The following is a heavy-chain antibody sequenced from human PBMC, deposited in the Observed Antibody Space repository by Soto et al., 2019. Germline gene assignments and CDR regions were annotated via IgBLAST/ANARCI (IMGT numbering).Heavy chain of an antibody. Sequence: PXESLKISCKGSGYSFTSYWISLVRQMPGKGLEWMGRIDPSDSYTNYSPSFQGHVTISADKSISTAYLQWSSLKASDTAMYYCARPYCTNGVCYTVRPFDIWGQGTMVTVSS. D-gene: IGHD2-8*01. J-gene: IGHJ3*02. CDR2: IDPSDSYT. V-gene: IGHV5-10-1*01. CDR3: ARPYCTNGVCYTVRPFDI. CDR1: GYSFTSYW.